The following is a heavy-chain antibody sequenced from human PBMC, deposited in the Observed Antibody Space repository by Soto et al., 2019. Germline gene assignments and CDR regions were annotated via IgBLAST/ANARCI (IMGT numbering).Heavy chain of an antibody. CDR1: GYTFTSYY. CDR2: INPSGGST. J-gene: IGHJ4*02. Sequence: ASVKVSCKASGYTFTSYYMHWVRQAPGQGLEWMGIINPSGGSTSYAQKFQGRVTMTRDTSTSTAYMELSSLRSEDTAVYYCARGGGYCSSTSCYLAHDFDYWGQGTLVTAPQ. CDR3: ARGGGYCSSTSCYLAHDFDY. D-gene: IGHD2-2*01. V-gene: IGHV1-46*01.